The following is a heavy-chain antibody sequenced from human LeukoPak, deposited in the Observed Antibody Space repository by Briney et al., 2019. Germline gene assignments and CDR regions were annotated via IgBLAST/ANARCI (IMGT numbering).Heavy chain of an antibody. V-gene: IGHV1-18*01. CDR2: ISAYNGNT. J-gene: IGHJ5*02. CDR1: GYTFTSYG. CDR3: ARDHDFWSGYYTDWFDP. Sequence: VASVKVSCKASGYTFTSYGVSWVRQAPGQGLEWMGWISAYNGNTNYAQKLQGRVTMTTDTSTSTAYMELRSLRSDDTAVYYCARDHDFWSGYYTDWFDPWGQGTLVTVSS. D-gene: IGHD3-3*01.